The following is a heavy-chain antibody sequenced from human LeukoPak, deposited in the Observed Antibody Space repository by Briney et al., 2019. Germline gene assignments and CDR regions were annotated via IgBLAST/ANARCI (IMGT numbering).Heavy chain of an antibody. J-gene: IGHJ4*02. CDR2: IWYDGTNK. V-gene: IGHV3-30*02. Sequence: GGSLRLSCAASGFTFSSYGMHWVRQAPGKGLEWVAFIWYDGTNKNYADSVKGRFTISRDNSKNTLSLQMNSLRAEDAAVYYCARDLINGYDYGDFLDFDYWGQGTLVTVSS. CDR1: GFTFSSYG. D-gene: IGHD4-17*01. CDR3: ARDLINGYDYGDFLDFDY.